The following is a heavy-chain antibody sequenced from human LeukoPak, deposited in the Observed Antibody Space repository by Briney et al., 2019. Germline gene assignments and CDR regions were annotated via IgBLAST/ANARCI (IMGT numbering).Heavy chain of an antibody. V-gene: IGHV3-9*01. Sequence: GRSLRLSCAASGFTFDDYAMHWVRQAPGKGLEWVSGISWNSGSIGYADSVKGRFTISRDNAKNSLYLQMNSLRAEDTALYYCAKGIGEGDGFDYWGQGTLVTVSS. CDR3: AKGIGEGDGFDY. D-gene: IGHD5-24*01. CDR1: GFTFDDYA. J-gene: IGHJ4*02. CDR2: ISWNSGSI.